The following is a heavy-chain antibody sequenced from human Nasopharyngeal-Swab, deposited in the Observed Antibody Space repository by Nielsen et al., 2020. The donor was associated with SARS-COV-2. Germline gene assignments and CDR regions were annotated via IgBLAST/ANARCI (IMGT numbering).Heavy chain of an antibody. Sequence: SETLSLTCPVYGASVSDYHWSWIRQPPGKGLEWIGEMKPSGNTNYNPSLKGRVAISIDTSKNQFFLNLRSVTAADTAVYYCAGHPADFDYWGQGTLVTVSS. J-gene: IGHJ4*02. CDR3: AGHPADFDY. D-gene: IGHD6-25*01. CDR2: MKPSGNT. V-gene: IGHV4-34*01. CDR1: GASVSDYH.